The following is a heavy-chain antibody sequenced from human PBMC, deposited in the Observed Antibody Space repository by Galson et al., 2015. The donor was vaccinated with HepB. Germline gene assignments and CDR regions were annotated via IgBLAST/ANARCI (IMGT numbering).Heavy chain of an antibody. D-gene: IGHD3-22*01. CDR1: GFTFSDYY. Sequence: SLRLSCAASGFTFSDYYMTWIRQAPGKGLEWLSYISNTSTYTNYADSVKGRFTISRDNAKNSLFLQMNRLRAEDTAVYYCARMVGAYDSSGYYTNWFDPWGQGALVTVSS. CDR3: ARMVGAYDSSGYYTNWFDP. CDR2: ISNTSTYT. V-gene: IGHV3-11*06. J-gene: IGHJ5*02.